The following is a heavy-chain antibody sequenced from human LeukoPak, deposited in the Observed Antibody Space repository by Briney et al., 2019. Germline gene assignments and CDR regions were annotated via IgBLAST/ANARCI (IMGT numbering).Heavy chain of an antibody. J-gene: IGHJ4*02. CDR2: IYTSGST. CDR1: GGSISSYY. D-gene: IGHD3-9*01. V-gene: IGHV4-4*07. Sequence: SETLSLTCTVSGGSISSYYWSWIRQPAGKGLEWVGRIYTSGSTNYNPSLKSRVTMSLDTSKNQFSLRLSSVTAADTAVYYCAREYYDILTGYRTFDYWGQGTLVTVSS. CDR3: AREYYDILTGYRTFDY.